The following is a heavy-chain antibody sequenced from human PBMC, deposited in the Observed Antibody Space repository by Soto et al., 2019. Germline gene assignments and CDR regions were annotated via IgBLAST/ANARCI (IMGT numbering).Heavy chain of an antibody. D-gene: IGHD2-15*01. CDR3: ARDISVDADH. CDR2: ISESTSSSSTI. Sequence: EVQLVESGGGLVQPGGSLRLSCVASGFAFSTYSMNWVRQAPGKGLEWLSFISESTSSSSTIHYADSVKGRFTISRDNAKNSLYLQMNSLRVEDTAVYYCARDISVDADHWGQGTLVTVSS. CDR1: GFAFSTYS. J-gene: IGHJ5*02. V-gene: IGHV3-48*01.